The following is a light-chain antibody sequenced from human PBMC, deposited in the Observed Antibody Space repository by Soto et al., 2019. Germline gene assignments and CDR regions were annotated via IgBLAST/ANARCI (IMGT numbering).Light chain of an antibody. Sequence: EIVLTQSPGTLSLSPGERATLSCGASQSLSSNSLAWYQQKPGQAPRLLIYGASSRATGIPDRFSGSGSGTDFTLTISRLEPYDFAVYYCQQYGTSPYTFGQGTKREIK. V-gene: IGKV3-20*01. CDR3: QQYGTSPYT. J-gene: IGKJ2*01. CDR2: GAS. CDR1: QSLSSNS.